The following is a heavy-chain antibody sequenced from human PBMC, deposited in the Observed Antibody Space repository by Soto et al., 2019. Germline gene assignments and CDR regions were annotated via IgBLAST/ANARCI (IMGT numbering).Heavy chain of an antibody. V-gene: IGHV4-39*01. Sequence: PSETLSLTCTVSGGSISSSSYYSGWIRQPPGKGLEWIGSIYYSGSTYYNPSLKSRVTISVDTSKNQFSLTLSSVTAADTAVYYCARLGTAMFLRDFDYWGQGTLVTVSA. CDR1: GGSISSSSYY. J-gene: IGHJ4*02. D-gene: IGHD5-18*01. CDR2: IYYSGST. CDR3: ARLGTAMFLRDFDY.